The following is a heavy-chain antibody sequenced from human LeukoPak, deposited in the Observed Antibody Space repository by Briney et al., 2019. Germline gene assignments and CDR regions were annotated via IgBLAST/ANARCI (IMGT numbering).Heavy chain of an antibody. D-gene: IGHD6-25*01. CDR1: GYTFTSYG. V-gene: IGHV1-69-2*01. CDR2: VDPEDGET. J-gene: IGHJ4*02. CDR3: ATDSSGSVN. Sequence: GASVKVSCKASGYTFTSYGISWVRQAPGKGLEWMGLVDPEDGETIYAEKFQGRVTITADTSTDTAYMELSSLRSEDTAVYYCATDSSGSVNWGQGTLVTVSS.